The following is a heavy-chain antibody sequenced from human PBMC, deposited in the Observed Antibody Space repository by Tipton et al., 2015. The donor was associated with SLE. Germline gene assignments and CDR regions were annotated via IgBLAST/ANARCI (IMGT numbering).Heavy chain of an antibody. CDR3: ARHVDPPGYYYSYMDV. CDR2: IYYSGST. J-gene: IGHJ6*03. CDR1: GGSISSYY. Sequence: TLSLTCTVSGGSISSYYWSWIRQPPGKGLEWIGYIYYSGSTNYNPSLKSRVTISVDTSKKQFSLKLSSVTAADTAVYYCARHVDPPGYYYSYMDVWGKGTTVTVSS. V-gene: IGHV4-59*08.